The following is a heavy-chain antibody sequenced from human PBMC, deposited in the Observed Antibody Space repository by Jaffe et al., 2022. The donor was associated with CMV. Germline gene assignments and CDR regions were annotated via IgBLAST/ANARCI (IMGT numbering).Heavy chain of an antibody. CDR3: ARDHAETGTTDLSWFDP. Sequence: QVQLVQSGAEVKKPGASVKVSCKASGYTFTSYAMHWVRQAPGQRLEWMGWINAGNGNTKYSQKFQGRVTITRDTSASTAYMELSSLRSEDTAVYYCARDHAETGTTDLSWFDPWGQGTLVTVSS. D-gene: IGHD1-7*01. CDR2: INAGNGNT. CDR1: GYTFTSYA. V-gene: IGHV1-3*01. J-gene: IGHJ5*02.